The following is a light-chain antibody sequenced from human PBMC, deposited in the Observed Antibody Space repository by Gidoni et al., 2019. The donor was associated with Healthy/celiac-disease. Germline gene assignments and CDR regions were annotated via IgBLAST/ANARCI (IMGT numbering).Light chain of an antibody. Sequence: SYELTQPVPVSVALGQTARITCGGNNIGSKNVHWYQQKPGQAPVLAIYRDSNRPSGIPERFSGSHSGNTATLTNSRAQAGDEADYYCQVWDSSTVVFGGGTKLTVL. CDR3: QVWDSSTVV. J-gene: IGLJ2*01. V-gene: IGLV3-9*01. CDR1: NIGSKN. CDR2: RDS.